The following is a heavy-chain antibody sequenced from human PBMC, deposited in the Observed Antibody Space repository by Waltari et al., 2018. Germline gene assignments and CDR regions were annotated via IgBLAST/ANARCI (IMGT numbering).Heavy chain of an antibody. CDR1: GYSISSGYY. CDR2: IFHSGSI. D-gene: IGHD5-12*01. V-gene: IGHV4-38-2*02. J-gene: IGHJ4*02. Sequence: QVQLQESGPGLVKPSETLSLTCAVSGYSISSGYYWGWIRQPPGKGLEWNGSIFHSGSIFCNPSLKSRVTISVDTSKNQFSLKLSSVTAADTAVYYCARDRDGYNWSDYWGQGTLVTVSS. CDR3: ARDRDGYNWSDY.